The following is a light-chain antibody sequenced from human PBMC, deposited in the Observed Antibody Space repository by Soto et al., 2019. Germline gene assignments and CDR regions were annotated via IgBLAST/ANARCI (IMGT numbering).Light chain of an antibody. Sequence: QPVLTQPPSASGTPGQRVTISCSGSSSNIGTNYVYWYQQLPGTAPKLLIYRNNQRPSGVPDRFSGSKSGTSASLAISGLRSEDEAEYYCAVWDDSLSVVFGGGTKVTVL. CDR2: RNN. CDR3: AVWDDSLSVV. J-gene: IGLJ2*01. CDR1: SSNIGTNY. V-gene: IGLV1-47*01.